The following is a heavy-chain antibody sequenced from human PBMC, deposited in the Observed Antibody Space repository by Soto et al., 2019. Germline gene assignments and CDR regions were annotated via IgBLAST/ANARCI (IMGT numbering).Heavy chain of an antibody. CDR2: INHSGST. Sequence: PSETLSLTYAVYGGAFSGYYWSWIRQPPGKGLEWIGEINHSGSTNYNPSLKSRVTISVDTSKNQLSLKLSSVTAADTAVYYCARVRYCSSTSCYVTRSYYYYYMDVWAKGTTVTVSS. CDR3: ARVRYCSSTSCYVTRSYYYYYMDV. D-gene: IGHD2-2*01. J-gene: IGHJ6*03. CDR1: GGAFSGYY. V-gene: IGHV4-34*01.